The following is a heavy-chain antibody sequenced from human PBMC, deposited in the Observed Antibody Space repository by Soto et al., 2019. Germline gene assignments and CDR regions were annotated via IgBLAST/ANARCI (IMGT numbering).Heavy chain of an antibody. CDR2: ISYDGSNT. J-gene: IGHJ4*02. CDR3: AKEGGLSGSYYISSSYYFDY. CDR1: GFTFSSYG. D-gene: IGHD1-26*01. Sequence: QVQLVEPGGGVVQPGRSLRLSCVASGFTFSSYGMHWVRQAPGKGLEWVAIISYDGSNTYYADAEKGRFTISRDNSKNTLYLQMNSLRAEDTSVYYCAKEGGLSGSYYISSSYYFDYWGQGTLVTVSS. V-gene: IGHV3-30*18.